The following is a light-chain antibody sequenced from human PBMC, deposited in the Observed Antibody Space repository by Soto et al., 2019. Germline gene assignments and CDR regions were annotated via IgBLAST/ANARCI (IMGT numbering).Light chain of an antibody. CDR3: QQYNNWPLT. J-gene: IGKJ4*01. CDR2: DTS. CDR1: QTVGRY. V-gene: IGKV3-11*01. Sequence: EIVLTQSPATLSLSPGDRVTLSCRASQTVGRYLSWYQHSPGQGPRLLVYDTSNRATGIPARFSGSGSETDFTLTISSLEPEDCAIYYCQQYNNWPLTFGGGTKVEIK.